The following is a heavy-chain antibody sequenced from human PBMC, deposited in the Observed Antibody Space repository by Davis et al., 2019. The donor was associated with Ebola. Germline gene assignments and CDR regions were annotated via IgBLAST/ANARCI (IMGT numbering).Heavy chain of an antibody. CDR3: ARGGRDGYNLQIDY. J-gene: IGHJ4*02. Sequence: PSETLSLTCTVSGGSISSGGYYWSWIRQPPGKGLEWIGYIYYSGSTNYNPSLKSRVTISVDTSKNQFSLKLSSVTAADTAVYYCARGGRDGYNLQIDYWGQGTLVTVSS. CDR2: IYYSGST. D-gene: IGHD5-24*01. V-gene: IGHV4-61*08. CDR1: GGSISSGGYY.